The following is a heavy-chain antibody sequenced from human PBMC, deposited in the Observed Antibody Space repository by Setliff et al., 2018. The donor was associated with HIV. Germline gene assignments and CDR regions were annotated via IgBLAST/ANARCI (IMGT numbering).Heavy chain of an antibody. CDR1: GGSLISGGYY. CDR2: IYYTGKT. CDR3: ARGPFVLRFLERLVYFDY. V-gene: IGHV4-31*02. D-gene: IGHD3-3*01. Sequence: LSLTCSVSGGSLISGGYYWTWIRQRPGKGLEWIGYIYYTGKTYSNPSLSSRLTMSVDTSKNQFTLKLTSVIAADTAIYYCARGPFVLRFLERLVYFDYWGQGRLVTVSS. J-gene: IGHJ4*02.